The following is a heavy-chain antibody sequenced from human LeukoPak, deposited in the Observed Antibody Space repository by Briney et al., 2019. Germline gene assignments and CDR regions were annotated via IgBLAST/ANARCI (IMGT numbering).Heavy chain of an antibody. CDR1: GGSISSSSYY. CDR3: ARDGGWYDYYYGMDV. CDR2: IYYSGST. Sequence: SETLSLTCTVSGGSISSSSYYWGWIRQPPGKGLEWIGSIYYSGSTYYNPSLKSRVTISVDTSKNQFSLKLSSVTAADTAVYYCARDGGWYDYYYGMDVWGQGTTVTVSS. J-gene: IGHJ6*02. D-gene: IGHD6-19*01. V-gene: IGHV4-39*02.